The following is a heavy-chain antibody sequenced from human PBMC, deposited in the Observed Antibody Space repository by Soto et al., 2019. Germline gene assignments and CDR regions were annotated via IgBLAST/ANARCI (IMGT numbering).Heavy chain of an antibody. V-gene: IGHV1-69*13. CDR3: ARDRGIARGASDGMDV. J-gene: IGHJ6*02. CDR2: IIPIFGTA. CDR1: GGTFSSYA. Sequence: SVKVSCKASGGTFSSYAISWVRQAPGQGLEWMGGIIPIFGTANYAQKFQGRVTITADESTSTAYMELSSLRSEDTAVYYCARDRGIARGASDGMDVWGQGTTVTVSS. D-gene: IGHD6-13*01.